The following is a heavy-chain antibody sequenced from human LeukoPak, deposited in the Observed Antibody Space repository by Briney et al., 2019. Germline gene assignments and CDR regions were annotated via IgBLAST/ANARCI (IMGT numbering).Heavy chain of an antibody. CDR2: IYYSGTT. V-gene: IGHV4-59*01. J-gene: IGHJ4*02. CDR3: ARVSNSGTYYFLDC. Sequence: SETLSLTCSVSGGSTRSYYWSWIRQPPGKGLQWIGYIYYSGTTNYNPSLKSRVTMSVDTSKNQFSLNLSSVTAADTAVYYCARVSNSGTYYFLDCWGQGTLVTVSS. D-gene: IGHD1-26*01. CDR1: GGSTRSYY.